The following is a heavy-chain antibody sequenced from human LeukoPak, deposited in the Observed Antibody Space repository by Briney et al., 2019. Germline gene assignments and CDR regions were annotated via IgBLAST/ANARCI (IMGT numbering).Heavy chain of an antibody. CDR1: GGSISGSSYY. Sequence: SETLSLTCTVSGGSISGSSYYWGWIRQPPGKGLEWIGSIYYSGSTYYNPSLKSRVTISVDTSKNQFSLKLNSVTATDTAVYYCARLYGPWGQGTLVTVSS. D-gene: IGHD3-10*01. CDR2: IYYSGST. J-gene: IGHJ1*01. CDR3: ARLYGP. V-gene: IGHV4-39*01.